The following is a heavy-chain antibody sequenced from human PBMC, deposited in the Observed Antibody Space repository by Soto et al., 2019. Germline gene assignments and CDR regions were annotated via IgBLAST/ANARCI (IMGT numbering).Heavy chain of an antibody. CDR1: VFNFYA. CDR2: ISGSGSTT. J-gene: IGHJ4*02. V-gene: IGHV3-23*01. D-gene: IGHD3-10*01. CDR3: SKDRTPTVLLWFGELAY. Sequence: GGSLRLSCAASVFNFYAMSWVRQAPGKGLEWVASISGSGSTTYYADSVRGRFTISRDNSKNTMYLQMNSLRAEDTAVYYCSKDRTPTVLLWFGELAYWGLGTLVTVSS.